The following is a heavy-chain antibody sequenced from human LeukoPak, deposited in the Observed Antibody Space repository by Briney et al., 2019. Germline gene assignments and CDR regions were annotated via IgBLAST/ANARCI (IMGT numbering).Heavy chain of an antibody. CDR3: TRVAGYRDGYFPIDY. Sequence: GGSLRPSCAASRFTFSTYSMNWVRQAPGKGLQWVGFIRSNAFGGTTEYAASVRGRFTISREDVKNLAYLQMNSLKIEDTAVYYCTRVAGYRDGYFPIDYWGQGTLVTVSS. CDR2: IRSNAFGGTT. CDR1: RFTFSTYS. D-gene: IGHD5-18*01. J-gene: IGHJ4*02. V-gene: IGHV3-49*04.